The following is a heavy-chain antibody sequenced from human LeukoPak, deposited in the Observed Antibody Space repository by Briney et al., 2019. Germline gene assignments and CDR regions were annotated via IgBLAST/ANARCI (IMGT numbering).Heavy chain of an antibody. CDR3: AREGQYSSLDY. V-gene: IGHV3-30*04. J-gene: IGHJ4*02. CDR1: GFTFSSYA. Sequence: GGSLRLSCAASGFTFSSYAMHWVRQAPGKGLEWVAVISYDGSNKYYADSVKGRFTISRDNAKNTLYLQMNSLRAEDTAVYYCAREGQYSSLDYWARGTLVTVSS. CDR2: ISYDGSNK. D-gene: IGHD6-19*01.